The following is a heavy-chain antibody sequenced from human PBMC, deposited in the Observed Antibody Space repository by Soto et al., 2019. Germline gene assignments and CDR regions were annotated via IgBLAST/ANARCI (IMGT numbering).Heavy chain of an antibody. CDR3: ARTVGYYYGMDV. V-gene: IGHV1-3*01. Sequence: QVQLVQSGAEVKKPGASVKVPCKASGYTFTSYAMHWVRQAPGQRLEWMGWINAGNGNTKYSQKFQGRVTITRDTSASTAYMELSSLRSEDTAVYYCARTVGYYYGMDVWGQGTTVTVSS. CDR2: INAGNGNT. J-gene: IGHJ6*02. D-gene: IGHD4-17*01. CDR1: GYTFTSYA.